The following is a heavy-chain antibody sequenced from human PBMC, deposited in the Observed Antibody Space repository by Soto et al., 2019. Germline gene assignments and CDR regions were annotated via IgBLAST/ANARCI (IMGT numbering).Heavy chain of an antibody. J-gene: IGHJ5*02. V-gene: IGHV3-30*18. D-gene: IGHD1-1*01. CDR2: KSYDGTNE. CDR3: AKGGLQLVRWAFVP. Sequence: QVQLVESGGGEVQPGTSLRLSCAASGFTFSTYGVHWVRQAPGKGLEWVAVKSYDGTNENYADSVKGRFTISRDNCKNTLYLQMDSLRPEDTAVYYCAKGGLQLVRWAFVPWGQGTLVTVSS. CDR1: GFTFSTYG.